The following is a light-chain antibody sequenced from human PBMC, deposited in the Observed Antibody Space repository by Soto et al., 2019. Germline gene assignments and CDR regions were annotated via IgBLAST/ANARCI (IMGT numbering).Light chain of an antibody. J-gene: IGKJ1*01. Sequence: DIVMTQSPDSLAVSLGERATINCKSSQSVLSSSNNKHYLAWYQQKPGQAPRLLIYWASTRQSGVPDRFSGSGSGTDFTLTISSLQAEDVAVYYCHQYYSTPRTFGQGTKVDIK. V-gene: IGKV4-1*01. CDR3: HQYYSTPRT. CDR2: WAS. CDR1: QSVLSSSNNKHY.